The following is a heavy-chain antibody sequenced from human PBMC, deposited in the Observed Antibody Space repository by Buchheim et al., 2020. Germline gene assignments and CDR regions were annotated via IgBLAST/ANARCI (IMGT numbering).Heavy chain of an antibody. V-gene: IGHV4-31*03. Sequence: QVQLQESGPGLVKPSQTLSLTCTVSGGSISGGGYYWSWIRQHPGKGLEWIGYIYYSGSTYYNPSLKSRVTISVDTSKNQFSLKLSSVTAADTAVYYCARDRIGSGYGYPANWFDPWGQGTL. J-gene: IGHJ5*02. CDR3: ARDRIGSGYGYPANWFDP. CDR1: GGSISGGGYY. CDR2: IYYSGST. D-gene: IGHD3-22*01.